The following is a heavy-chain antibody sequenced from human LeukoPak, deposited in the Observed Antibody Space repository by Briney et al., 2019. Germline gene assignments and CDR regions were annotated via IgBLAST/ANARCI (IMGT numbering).Heavy chain of an antibody. J-gene: IGHJ4*02. CDR2: IYYSGTT. CDR1: GGSIGTYS. D-gene: IGHD6-13*01. V-gene: IGHV4-59*01. CDR3: ARGVYIAAAQYGY. Sequence: SETLSLTCTVSGGSIGTYSWNWIRQPPGKGLEWIGYIYYSGTTNYNPSIQSRVTISVDTSKNQFSLKLSSVTAADTAVYYCARGVYIAAAQYGYWGQGTLVTVSS.